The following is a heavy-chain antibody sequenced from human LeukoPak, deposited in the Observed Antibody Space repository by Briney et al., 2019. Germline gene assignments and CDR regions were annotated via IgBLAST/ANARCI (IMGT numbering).Heavy chain of an antibody. CDR2: ISGDGGST. D-gene: IGHD3-3*01. CDR3: AKGFSVLASNHYFYYYGMDV. J-gene: IGHJ6*02. V-gene: IGHV3-43*02. Sequence: GGSLRLSCAASGMTFDDYAMHWVRRAPGKGLEWVSLISGDGGSTYYADSVKGRFTISGDNSKNSLYLQMTNLRTEDTALYYCAKGFSVLASNHYFYYYGMDVWGQGTTVTVSS. CDR1: GMTFDDYA.